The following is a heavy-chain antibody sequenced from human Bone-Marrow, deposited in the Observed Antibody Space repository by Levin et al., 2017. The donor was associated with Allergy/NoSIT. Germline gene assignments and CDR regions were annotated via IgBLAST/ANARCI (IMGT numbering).Heavy chain of an antibody. CDR1: GFTFSSYE. V-gene: IGHV3-48*03. CDR2: ISSSGSTI. CDR3: ARATEPYYDILTGYYNNYYYYGMDV. Sequence: GESLKISCAASGFTFSSYEMNWVRQAPGKGLEWVSYISSSGSTIYYADSVKGRFTISRDNAKNSLYLQMNSLRAEDTAVYYCARATEPYYDILTGYYNNYYYYGMDVWGQGTTVTVSS. D-gene: IGHD3-9*01. J-gene: IGHJ6*02.